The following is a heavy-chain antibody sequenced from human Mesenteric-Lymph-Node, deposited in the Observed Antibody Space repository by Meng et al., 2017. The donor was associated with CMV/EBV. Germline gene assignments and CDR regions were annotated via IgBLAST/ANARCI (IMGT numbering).Heavy chain of an antibody. CDR3: AKTPLHRTAVTGLRRERLGLPFDY. J-gene: IGHJ4*02. Sequence: GESLKISGSASGFTFSCYAMSRVRQASGKGPEWVPAISGSGGSTYYADSVKGRFTISRDNSKNTLYLQMNSLRAEDTAVYYCAKTPLHRTAVTGLRRERLGLPFDYWGQGTLVTVSS. CDR1: GFTFSCYA. V-gene: IGHV3-23*01. CDR2: ISGSGGST. D-gene: IGHD6-19*01.